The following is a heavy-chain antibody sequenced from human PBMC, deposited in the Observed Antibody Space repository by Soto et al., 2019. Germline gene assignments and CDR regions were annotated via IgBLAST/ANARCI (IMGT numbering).Heavy chain of an antibody. J-gene: IGHJ6*04. Sequence: SETLSLTCTVSGGSISSYYWSWIRQPPGKGLEWIGYIYYSGSTNYNPSLKSRVTISVDTSKNQFSLKLSSVTAADTAVYYCARATTMVRGVRRYYYGMDVWGKGTTVTVSS. CDR3: ARATTMVRGVRRYYYGMDV. V-gene: IGHV4-59*01. CDR1: GGSISSYY. CDR2: IYYSGST. D-gene: IGHD3-10*01.